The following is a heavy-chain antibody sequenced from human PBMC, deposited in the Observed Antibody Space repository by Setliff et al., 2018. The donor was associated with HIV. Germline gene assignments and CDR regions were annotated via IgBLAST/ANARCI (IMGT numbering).Heavy chain of an antibody. CDR2: IRSKAYGGTT. D-gene: IGHD3-22*01. V-gene: IGHV3-49*04. J-gene: IGHJ4*02. CDR1: GFTFGDSA. CDR3: TRLRAYYYDSSGYYYFDS. Sequence: GGSLRLSCTGSGFTFGDSAMSWVRQAPGKGLEWVGFIRSKAYGGTTEYAASVKGRFTISTDDSKRIAYLHMNSLKTEDTAVYYCTRLRAYYYDSSGYYYFDSWGQGTLVTVSS.